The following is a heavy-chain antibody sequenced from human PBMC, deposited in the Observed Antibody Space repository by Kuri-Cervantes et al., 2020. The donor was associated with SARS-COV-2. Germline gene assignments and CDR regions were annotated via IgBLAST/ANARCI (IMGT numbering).Heavy chain of an antibody. V-gene: IGHV4-4*07. J-gene: IGHJ6*03. CDR3: ARRREITGGIYYYYYYVDV. CDR1: GGSISSYY. CDR2: IYTSGST. Sequence: ESLKISCTVSGGSISSYYWSWIRQPAGKGLEWIGRIYTSGSTNYNPSLKSRVTMSVDTSRNQFSLKLSSVTAADTAVYYCARRREITGGIYYYYYYVDVWGKGTTVTVSS. D-gene: IGHD7-27*01.